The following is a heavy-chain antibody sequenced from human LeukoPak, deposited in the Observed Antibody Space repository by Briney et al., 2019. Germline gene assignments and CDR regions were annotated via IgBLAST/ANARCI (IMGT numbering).Heavy chain of an antibody. CDR3: AKSGYVDIVATTHFDY. D-gene: IGHD5-12*01. CDR2: ISGSCGST. CDR1: GFTFSCYG. Sequence: PGGSLRLSCAASGFTFSCYGMSWVRQAPGKGLEWVSAISGSCGSTYYADSVKGRFTISRDNSKNTLYLQMNSLRAEDTAVYYCAKSGYVDIVATTHFDYWGQGTLVTVSS. J-gene: IGHJ4*02. V-gene: IGHV3-23*01.